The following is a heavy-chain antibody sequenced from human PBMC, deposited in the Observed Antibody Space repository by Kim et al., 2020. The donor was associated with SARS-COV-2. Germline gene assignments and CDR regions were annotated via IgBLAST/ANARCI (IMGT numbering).Heavy chain of an antibody. Sequence: GGSLRLSCAASGFTFSSYGMHWVRQAPGKGLEWVAVISYDGSNKYYADSVKGRFTISRDNSKNTLYLQMNSLRAEDTAVYYCARVGEDVTLRYFDWLPFDYWGQGTLVTVSS. J-gene: IGHJ4*02. V-gene: IGHV3-33*05. CDR2: ISYDGSNK. CDR1: GFTFSSYG. D-gene: IGHD3-9*01. CDR3: ARVGEDVTLRYFDWLPFDY.